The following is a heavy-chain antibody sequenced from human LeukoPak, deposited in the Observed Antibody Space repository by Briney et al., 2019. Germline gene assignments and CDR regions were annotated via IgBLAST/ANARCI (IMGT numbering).Heavy chain of an antibody. V-gene: IGHV1-18*01. CDR2: ISGHNGNT. Sequence: ASVKVSCKASGYTFTNYGISWVRQAPGQGLEWMRWISGHNGNTEYAQKLQGRVTMTTDTSTSTAYMELRSLSSDDTAVYYCARDGLSGLEAFASWGQGTMVTVSS. D-gene: IGHD3/OR15-3a*01. CDR1: GYTFTNYG. CDR3: ARDGLSGLEAFAS. J-gene: IGHJ3*01.